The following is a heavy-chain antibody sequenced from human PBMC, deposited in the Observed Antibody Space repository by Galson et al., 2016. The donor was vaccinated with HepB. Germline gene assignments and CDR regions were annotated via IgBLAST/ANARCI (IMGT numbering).Heavy chain of an antibody. CDR2: IYPDDSDT. J-gene: IGHJ4*02. D-gene: IGHD4-23*01. CDR1: GYRFTNYW. V-gene: IGHV5-51*01. CDR3: ARYGDNVY. Sequence: QSGAEVKKPGESLKISCQASGYRFTNYWIGWVRQMPGKGLEWMGNIYPDDSDTRYSPSFQGQVSISADKSINTAYLHWSSLKASDSAIYYCARYGDNVYWGQGTLVTVSS.